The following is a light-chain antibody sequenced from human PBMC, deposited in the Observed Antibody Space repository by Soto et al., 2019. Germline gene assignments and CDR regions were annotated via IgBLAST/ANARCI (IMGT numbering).Light chain of an antibody. CDR1: SRHSNYA. V-gene: IGLV4-69*01. Sequence: QLVLTQSPSASASLGASVKLTCTLSSRHSNYAIAWHQQQPEKGPRYLMKLNSDGSHSKGDGIPDRFSGSSSGAERYLTISSLQSEDEADYYCQTWGTGTVVFGGGTKLTVL. CDR3: QTWGTGTVV. CDR2: LNSDGSH. J-gene: IGLJ2*01.